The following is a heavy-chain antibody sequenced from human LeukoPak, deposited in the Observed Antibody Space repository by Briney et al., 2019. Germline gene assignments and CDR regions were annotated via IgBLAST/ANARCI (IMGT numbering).Heavy chain of an antibody. Sequence: ASVKVSCKASGYTFTSYDINWVRQAPGQGLEWMGWMNPNSGNTGYAQKFQGRVAMTRNTSISTAYMELSSLRSEDTAVYYCARGNIVVVPAAIGIGRIDAFDIWGQGTMVTVSS. D-gene: IGHD2-2*01. CDR3: ARGNIVVVPAAIGIGRIDAFDI. V-gene: IGHV1-8*01. J-gene: IGHJ3*02. CDR1: GYTFTSYD. CDR2: MNPNSGNT.